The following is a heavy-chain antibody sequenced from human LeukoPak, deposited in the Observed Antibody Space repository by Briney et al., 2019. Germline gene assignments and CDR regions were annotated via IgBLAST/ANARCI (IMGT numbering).Heavy chain of an antibody. Sequence: GGSLRLSCAASGSTFGDSALSWVRQAPGKGLEWVGLIRSRSYGGTAEYAASVKGRFTISRDDSKGDVYLQMNSLKSDDTAVYYCTRGGQLLGKGYFFDFWGQGTLVTVSS. CDR1: GSTFGDSA. D-gene: IGHD1-26*01. J-gene: IGHJ4*02. V-gene: IGHV3-49*04. CDR2: IRSRSYGGTA. CDR3: TRGGQLLGKGYFFDF.